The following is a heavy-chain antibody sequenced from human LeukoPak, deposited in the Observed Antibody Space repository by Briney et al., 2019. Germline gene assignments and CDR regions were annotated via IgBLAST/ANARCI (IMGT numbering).Heavy chain of an antibody. D-gene: IGHD3-10*01. CDR3: VKDKFGGSGSYYFDH. CDR1: GFTFDDYA. J-gene: IGHJ4*02. Sequence: PGGPLRLSCAVSGFTFDDYAMHWVRQPPGKGLEWVSLTSWDGGRTSYADSVKGRFAISRDNSKNSLYLQMNSLRPEDTALYYCVKDKFGGSGSYYFDHWGQGTLVTVSS. CDR2: TSWDGGRT. V-gene: IGHV3-43D*03.